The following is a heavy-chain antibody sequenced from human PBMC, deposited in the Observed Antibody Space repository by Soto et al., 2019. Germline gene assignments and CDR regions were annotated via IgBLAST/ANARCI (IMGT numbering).Heavy chain of an antibody. V-gene: IGHV3-74*01. CDR1: GFTFGSHW. Sequence: GGSLRLSCAASGFTFGSHWMHWVRQAPGKGLVWVSRINSDGSSTTYADSVKGRFTISRDDAKSTLYLQMNSLRAEDTAVYYCAKDTDPYYYDSSGYYGAWGQGTLVTVSS. J-gene: IGHJ5*02. CDR2: INSDGSST. D-gene: IGHD3-22*01. CDR3: AKDTDPYYYDSSGYYGA.